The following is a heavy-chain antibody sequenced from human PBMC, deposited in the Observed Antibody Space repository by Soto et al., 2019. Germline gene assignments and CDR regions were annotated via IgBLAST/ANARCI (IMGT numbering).Heavy chain of an antibody. CDR2: ISHDGSKT. J-gene: IGHJ5*02. CDR3: ARHPERIAQIGWFDP. V-gene: IGHV3-30*03. Sequence: GGSLRLSCAASGFTFSSYGIHWVRQAPGKGLEWVAVISHDGSKTNYADSVKGRFTISRDNSKDTVYLQMNSLRAEDTAVYYCARHPERIAQIGWFDPWGQGTLVTVSS. CDR1: GFTFSSYG. D-gene: IGHD6-13*01.